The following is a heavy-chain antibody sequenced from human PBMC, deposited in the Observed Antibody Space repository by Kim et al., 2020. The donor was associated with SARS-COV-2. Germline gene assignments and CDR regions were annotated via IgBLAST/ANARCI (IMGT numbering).Heavy chain of an antibody. CDR2: RRNT. J-gene: IGHJ4*02. V-gene: IGHV3-11*05. Sequence: RRNTNDADSVKGRFTIPRDTAKNSLYLEMNSLRADDTAVYYCARGYGDYGYWGQGTLVTVSS. CDR3: ARGYGDYGY. D-gene: IGHD4-17*01.